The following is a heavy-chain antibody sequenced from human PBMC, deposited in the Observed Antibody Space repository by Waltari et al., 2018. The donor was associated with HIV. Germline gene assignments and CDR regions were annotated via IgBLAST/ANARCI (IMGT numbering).Heavy chain of an antibody. CDR3: ARVGDRTYAMDV. CDR1: GFSFSDYS. J-gene: IGHJ6*02. D-gene: IGHD2-21*02. CDR2: ISSGSSNI. V-gene: IGHV3-48*04. Sequence: EVQLVESGGGLIQPGGSLRLSCAAPGFSFSDYSMNWVRQAPGKGLEWLSYISSGSSNIYYADSVKGRFTISRDNAKTSLYLQMNSLRAEETAVYYCARVGDRTYAMDVWGQGTTVTVSS.